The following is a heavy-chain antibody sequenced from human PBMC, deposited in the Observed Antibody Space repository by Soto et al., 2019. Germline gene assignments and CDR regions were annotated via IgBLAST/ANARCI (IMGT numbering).Heavy chain of an antibody. CDR3: ARQGTVLLRYCSGGSCYPNWFDP. J-gene: IGHJ5*02. V-gene: IGHV4-31*03. Sequence: PSETLSLTCTVSGGSISSGGYYWSWIRQHPGKGLEWIGYIYYSGSTYYNPSLKSRVTISVDTSKNQFSLKLSSVTAADTAVYYCARQGTVLLRYCSGGSCYPNWFDPWGQGTLVTVSS. CDR1: GGSISSGGYY. D-gene: IGHD2-15*01. CDR2: IYYSGST.